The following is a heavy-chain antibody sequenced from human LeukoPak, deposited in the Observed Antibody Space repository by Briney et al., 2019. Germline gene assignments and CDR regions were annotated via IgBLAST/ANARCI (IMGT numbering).Heavy chain of an antibody. CDR3: ASSIVVAGLFDY. V-gene: IGHV3-23*01. Sequence: GGSLRLSCAASGFTFNRYAINWVRQAPGTGLEFVSAISGSGRSTYYADPVEGRFTISRDNAKNSLSLQMNSLRAEDTAVYYCASSIVVAGLFDYWGQGTLVTVSS. CDR1: GFTFNRYA. J-gene: IGHJ4*02. CDR2: ISGSGRST. D-gene: IGHD6-13*01.